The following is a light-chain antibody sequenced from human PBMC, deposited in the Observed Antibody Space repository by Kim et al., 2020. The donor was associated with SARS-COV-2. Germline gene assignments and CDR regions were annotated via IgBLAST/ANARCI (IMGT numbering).Light chain of an antibody. CDR1: SGHSTYA. CDR2: VDSDGSH. V-gene: IGLV4-69*01. J-gene: IGLJ3*02. Sequence: AAVKRTSTLSSGHSTYAIAWHQQQQEKGPGYLMKVDSDGSHTKGDGIPDRFSGSSSGAERYLTISSLQSEDEADYYCQTWDTGIRVFGGGTQLTVL. CDR3: QTWDTGIRV.